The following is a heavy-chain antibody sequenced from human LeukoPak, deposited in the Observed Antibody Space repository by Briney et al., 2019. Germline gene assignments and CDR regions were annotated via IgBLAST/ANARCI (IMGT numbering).Heavy chain of an antibody. CDR3: ASAPTYGFVTPYYYMDV. Sequence: GGSLRLSCIVSGFTLSSYEMSWIRQAPGKGLEWVAGIEYSGGSAYYADSVKGRFTISRDNAKNSLYLQMNSLRAEDTAVYYCASAPTYGFVTPYYYMDVWGKGTTVTVSS. V-gene: IGHV3-48*03. D-gene: IGHD3-10*01. CDR2: IEYSGGSA. CDR1: GFTLSSYE. J-gene: IGHJ6*03.